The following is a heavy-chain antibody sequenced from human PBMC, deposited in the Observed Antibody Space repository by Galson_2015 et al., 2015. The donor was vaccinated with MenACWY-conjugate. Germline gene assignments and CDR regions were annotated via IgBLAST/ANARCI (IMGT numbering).Heavy chain of an antibody. CDR1: GSSLPNYW. J-gene: IGHJ6*02. Sequence: QSGAEVKKPGESLKISCKGTGSSLPNYWIAWVRQMPGKGLEWMGLIDPVDSNTRYSPSFQGQVTISADRSISTAYLQWTSLRASDTAMYYCARHPPGGRGMDVWGQGTTVTVSS. V-gene: IGHV5-51*01. CDR2: IDPVDSNT. D-gene: IGHD1-26*01. CDR3: ARHPPGGRGMDV.